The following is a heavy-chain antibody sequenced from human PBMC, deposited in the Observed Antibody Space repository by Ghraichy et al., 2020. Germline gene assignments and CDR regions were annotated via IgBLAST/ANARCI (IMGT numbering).Heavy chain of an antibody. V-gene: IGHV4-39*01. CDR2: IYYSGST. CDR3: TKTYYDILTASFDP. Sequence: SQTLSITCTVSGGSISSSNYYWGWIRQPPGKGLGWIGSIYYSGSTYYSPSLKHRVTISVDTSKNQFSLRLSSVTTADTAVYYCTKTYYDILTASFDPWGQGTLVTVSS. J-gene: IGHJ5*02. CDR1: GGSISSSNYY. D-gene: IGHD3-9*01.